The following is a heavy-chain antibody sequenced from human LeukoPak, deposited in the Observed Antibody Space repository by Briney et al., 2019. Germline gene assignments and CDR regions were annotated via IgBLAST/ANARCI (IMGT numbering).Heavy chain of an antibody. CDR3: ARKFEYDFWSGYPLAVGEY. D-gene: IGHD3-3*01. V-gene: IGHV4-39*07. Sequence: SETLSLTCTASGCSISSSSYYWGWIRQPPGKGLVWIGSIYYSGSTNYNPSLKRRVIISVDTSKKQFSLKLSSVTAADTVVYYCARKFEYDFWSGYPLAVGEYWGQGTLVTVSS. J-gene: IGHJ4*02. CDR2: IYYSGST. CDR1: GCSISSSSYY.